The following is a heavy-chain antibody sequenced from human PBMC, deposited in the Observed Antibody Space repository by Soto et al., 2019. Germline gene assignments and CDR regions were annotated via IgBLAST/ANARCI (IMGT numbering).Heavy chain of an antibody. CDR2: ISGSGGST. J-gene: IGHJ6*02. D-gene: IGHD2-2*02. CDR3: AREYTAWPLAYGLDV. V-gene: IGHV3-23*01. CDR1: GFTFSSYA. Sequence: PGGSLRLSCAASGFTFSSYAMGWVRQAPGKGLEWVSAISGSGGSTYYADSVKGRFTISRDNSKNTLYLQMNSLRAEDTAVYYCAREYTAWPLAYGLDVWGQGTTVTVSS.